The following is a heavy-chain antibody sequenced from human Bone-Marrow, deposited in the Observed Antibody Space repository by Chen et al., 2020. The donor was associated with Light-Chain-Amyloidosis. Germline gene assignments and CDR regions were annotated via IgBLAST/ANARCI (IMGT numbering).Heavy chain of an antibody. V-gene: IGHV5-51*01. CDR1: GYSFTNYW. CDR2: IYPGDSRT. Sequence: EVQLVQSGAEVKKHGESLKISCEASGYSFTNYWIAWVRQMPGKGLEWMGIIYPGDSRTRYNPSFQGQVTISADKSISTAYLQWSSLRASDTAMYYCSRGATTSDYWGQGTLVTVSS. J-gene: IGHJ4*02. CDR3: SRGATTSDY. D-gene: IGHD6-6*01.